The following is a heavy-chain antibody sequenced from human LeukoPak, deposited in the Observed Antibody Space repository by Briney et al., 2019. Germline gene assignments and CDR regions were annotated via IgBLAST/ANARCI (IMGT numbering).Heavy chain of an antibody. CDR2: IYNSRST. Sequence: SETLSLTCTVSGGSISSSSYYWGWIRQPPGKGLKWIGSIYNSRSTNYNPSLKSRVTISVDTSKNQFSLKLSSVTAADRAVYYCARSRSRPLLPPLPKSQYYVDYWGQGTLVTVSS. CDR3: ARSRSRPLLPPLPKSQYYVDY. CDR1: GGSISSSSYY. J-gene: IGHJ4*02. D-gene: IGHD2-21*01. V-gene: IGHV4-39*07.